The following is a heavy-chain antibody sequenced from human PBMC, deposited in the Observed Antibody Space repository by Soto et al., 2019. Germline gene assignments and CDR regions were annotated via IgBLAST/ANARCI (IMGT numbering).Heavy chain of an antibody. CDR2: IYRTGST. Sequence: QVQLQESGPGLVKPSGTLSLTCAVSGGSFTSNNWWTWVRQPPGQGLEWIGEIYRTGSTNYNPSLNSRVTISLDKSENQFSLRLSSLTDADTAVYFCARDGWGEYYDTWGYFQHWYIGLWGRGTLV. J-gene: IGHJ2*01. V-gene: IGHV4-4*02. CDR1: GGSFTSNNW. D-gene: IGHD3-16*01. CDR3: ARDGWGEYYDTWGYFQHWYIGL.